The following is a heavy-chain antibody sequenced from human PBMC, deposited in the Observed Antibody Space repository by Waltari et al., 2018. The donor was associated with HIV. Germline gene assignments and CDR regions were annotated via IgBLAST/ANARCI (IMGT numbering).Heavy chain of an antibody. CDR3: ARDSPAFSRGTEELDY. CDR2: IWHDANNQ. CDR1: GFTFSSSA. D-gene: IGHD2-2*01. Sequence: QVQLVASGGGVVQPGKSLRLSCAASGFTFSSSATHWVRQAPGKGLKCVAVIWHDANNQYYADAVQGRFTISRDNSKNTLYLQMNSLRAEDTALYYCARDSPAFSRGTEELDYWGQGTLVTVSS. V-gene: IGHV3-33*01. J-gene: IGHJ4*02.